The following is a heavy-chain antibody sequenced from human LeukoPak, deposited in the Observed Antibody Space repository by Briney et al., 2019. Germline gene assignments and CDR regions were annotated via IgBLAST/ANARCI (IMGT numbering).Heavy chain of an antibody. Sequence: PGGSLRLSCEASGVTFSSYVMSWVRQAPGRRPEWVSGISGSGGSTYYADSVKGRFTISRDNSKNTLYLQMNSLRAEDTAVYYCAKGTRLGDYFDYWGQGTLVTVSS. D-gene: IGHD5-12*01. J-gene: IGHJ4*02. CDR3: AKGTRLGDYFDY. CDR2: ISGSGGST. V-gene: IGHV3-23*01. CDR1: GVTFSSYV.